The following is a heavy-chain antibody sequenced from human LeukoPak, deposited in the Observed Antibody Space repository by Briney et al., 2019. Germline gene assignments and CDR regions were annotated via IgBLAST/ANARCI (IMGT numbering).Heavy chain of an antibody. CDR3: ATGYDYGDSSVYYYYGMDV. CDR1: GYTLTELS. CDR2: FDPEDGET. Sequence: ASVKVSCKVSGYTLTELSIHWVRQAPGKGLEWMGGFDPEDGETIYAQKFQGRVTMTEDTSTDTAYMELSSLRSEDTAVYYCATGYDYGDSSVYYYYGMDVWAKGPRSPSP. J-gene: IGHJ6*02. D-gene: IGHD4-17*01. V-gene: IGHV1-24*01.